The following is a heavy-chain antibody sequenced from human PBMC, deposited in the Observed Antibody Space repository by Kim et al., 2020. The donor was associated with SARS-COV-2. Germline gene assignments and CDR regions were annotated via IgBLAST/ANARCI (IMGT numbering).Heavy chain of an antibody. CDR1: GGSISSSSYY. V-gene: IGHV4-39*07. D-gene: IGHD1-7*01. CDR2: IYYSGST. J-gene: IGHJ6*02. CDR3: AFGPMNYEGNYYYGMDV. Sequence: SETLSLTCTVSGGSISSSSYYWGWIRQPPGKGLEWIGSIYYSGSTYYNPSLKSRVTISVDTSKNQFSLKLSSVTAADTAVYYCAFGPMNYEGNYYYGMDVWGQGTTVTVSS.